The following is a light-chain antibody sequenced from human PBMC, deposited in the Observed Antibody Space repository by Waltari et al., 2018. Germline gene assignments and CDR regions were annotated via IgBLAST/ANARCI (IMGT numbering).Light chain of an antibody. J-gene: IGKJ2*01. Sequence: DIVMTQSPTSLAVSLGERATIHCTSSQSVLSRSNNKNYLTWYQRKPGQPPNVLIYWASNRESGVSDRFSGSGSGTDFTLTISSLQAEDVAVYYCQQYYSSPYTFGQGTKLEIK. CDR3: QQYYSSPYT. V-gene: IGKV4-1*01. CDR1: QSVLSRSNNKNY. CDR2: WAS.